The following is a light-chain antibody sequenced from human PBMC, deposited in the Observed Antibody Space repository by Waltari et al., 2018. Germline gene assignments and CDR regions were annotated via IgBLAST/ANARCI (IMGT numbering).Light chain of an antibody. Sequence: DIQMSQSPSSLSASVGDRVTITCRASQGISSYLNWYQQKPGKAPKLLIYYANSLASGVPSRFSGSGSGTEFTLTISSLQPEDFVTYYCQQGNSNPRTFGQGTKVEIK. CDR2: YAN. CDR1: QGISSY. CDR3: QQGNSNPRT. J-gene: IGKJ1*01. V-gene: IGKV1-39*01.